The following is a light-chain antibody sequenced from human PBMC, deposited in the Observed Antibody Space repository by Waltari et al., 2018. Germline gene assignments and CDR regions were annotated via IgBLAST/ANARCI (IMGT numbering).Light chain of an antibody. CDR2: WAS. J-gene: IGKJ4*01. CDR1: QSLLDRNGYYS. CDR3: MQSVQMPGT. Sequence: EIVMTQSPFSLPVTPGESASISCRSSQSLLDRNGYYSLDWFLQKPGQSPQLLVYWASNRASGVPDRFRGSGSGTEFTLKISRVEAEDFGVYYCMQSVQMPGTVGGGTRLEIK. V-gene: IGKV2-28*01.